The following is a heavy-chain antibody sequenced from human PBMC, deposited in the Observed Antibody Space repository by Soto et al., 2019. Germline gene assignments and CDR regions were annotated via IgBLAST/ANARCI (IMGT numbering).Heavy chain of an antibody. Sequence: EVQLVESGGGSVQPGGSLRLSCAASGFTFSTFSMNWVCQAPGRGLEWISYISGGGRPISYADSVKGRFTISRDNAKNSLYLQMDSLTDEDTAVYYCARDLGWAFDSWGQGTLVTVSS. CDR1: GFTFSTFS. V-gene: IGHV3-48*02. J-gene: IGHJ4*02. D-gene: IGHD6-19*01. CDR2: ISGGGRPI. CDR3: ARDLGWAFDS.